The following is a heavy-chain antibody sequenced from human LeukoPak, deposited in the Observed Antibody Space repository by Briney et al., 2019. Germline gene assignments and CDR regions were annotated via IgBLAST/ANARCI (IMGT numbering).Heavy chain of an antibody. J-gene: IGHJ6*03. D-gene: IGHD3-16*01. V-gene: IGHV1-69*05. CDR2: IIPIFGTA. Sequence: SVKVSCKASGGTFSSYAISWVRQAPGQGLEWMGGIIPIFGTANYAQKFQGRVTITTDESTSTAYMELSSLRSEDTAVYYCARGGGYEQAGYYYMDVWGKGTTVTVSS. CDR3: ARGGGYEQAGYYYMDV. CDR1: GGTFSSYA.